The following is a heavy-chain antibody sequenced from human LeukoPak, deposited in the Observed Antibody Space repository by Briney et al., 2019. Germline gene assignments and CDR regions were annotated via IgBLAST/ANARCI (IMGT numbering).Heavy chain of an antibody. Sequence: SETLSLTCTVSGGSITSSSYYWGWIRQPPGKGLEWIGNIYYSGSTYYNPSLKSRVTISVGTSKNQFSLKLTSVTAADAAVYYCARTEAATSWIFDYWGQGTLVTVSS. D-gene: IGHD6-25*01. CDR2: IYYSGST. CDR1: GGSITSSSYY. J-gene: IGHJ4*02. CDR3: ARTEAATSWIFDY. V-gene: IGHV4-39*01.